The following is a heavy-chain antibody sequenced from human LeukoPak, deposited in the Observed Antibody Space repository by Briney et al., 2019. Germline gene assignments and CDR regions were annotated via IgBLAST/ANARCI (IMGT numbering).Heavy chain of an antibody. CDR3: ARGRYTQFDY. CDR2: IYYSGST. D-gene: IGHD5-18*01. J-gene: IGHJ4*02. V-gene: IGHV4-59*01. Sequence: SETLSLTCTVSGGSISSYYWSWIRQPPGKGLEWIGYIYYSGSTNYNPSLKSRVTISVDTSKNQFSLKLSSVTAADTAVYYCARGRYTQFDYWGQGTLVTVSS. CDR1: GGSISSYY.